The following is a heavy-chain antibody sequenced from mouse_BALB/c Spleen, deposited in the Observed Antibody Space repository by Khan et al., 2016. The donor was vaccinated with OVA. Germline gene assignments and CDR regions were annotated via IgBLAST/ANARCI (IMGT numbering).Heavy chain of an antibody. CDR1: GYTFTYYV. Sequence: QVQLKESGPELVKPGASVKISCKASGYTFTYYVITWVKQRTGQGLEWMGEIYPGSDNAYYTERFKGKATLTADNSSNTTYLQLSSLTYEDSAFYFCATGDGYYGYFDYWGQGTTLTVSS. J-gene: IGHJ2*01. D-gene: IGHD2-3*01. CDR3: ATGDGYYGYFDY. V-gene: IGHV1-77*01. CDR2: IYPGSDNA.